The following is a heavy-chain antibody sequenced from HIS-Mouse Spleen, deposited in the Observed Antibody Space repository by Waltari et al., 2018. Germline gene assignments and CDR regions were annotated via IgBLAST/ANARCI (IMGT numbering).Heavy chain of an antibody. Sequence: EVQLVESGGGLVQPGGSLRLSCAASGFPFSSYWMSWVRQAPGKGLEWVANIKQDGSEKYYVDSVKGRFTISRDNAKNSLYLQMNSLRAEDTAVYYCARRLAPDYWGQGTLVTVSS. CDR1: GFPFSSYW. CDR2: IKQDGSEK. V-gene: IGHV3-7*01. D-gene: IGHD4-17*01. J-gene: IGHJ4*02. CDR3: ARRLAPDY.